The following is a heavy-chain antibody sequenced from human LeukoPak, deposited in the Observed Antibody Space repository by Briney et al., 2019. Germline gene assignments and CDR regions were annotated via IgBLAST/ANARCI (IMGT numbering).Heavy chain of an antibody. CDR1: GFAFSSYV. CDR3: AKGVGINNYYYYGVDV. J-gene: IGHJ6*04. CDR2: IGGSGGAT. V-gene: IGHV3-23*01. D-gene: IGHD2-15*01. Sequence: GESLRLSCAASGFAFSSYVLSWVRQAPGKGLNWVSAIGGSGGATYYADSVKGRFTISRDNSKNTLYLQMNSLRADDTAVYYCAKGVGINNYYYYGVDVWGKGTTVTVSS.